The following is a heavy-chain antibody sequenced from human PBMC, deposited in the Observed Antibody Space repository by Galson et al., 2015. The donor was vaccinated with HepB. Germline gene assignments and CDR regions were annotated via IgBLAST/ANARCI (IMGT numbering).Heavy chain of an antibody. Sequence: SLRLSCAASGFTFSKYWMYWVRQAPGKGLVWVSRINSDGSSTTYADSVKGRFTVSRDNAKNTLYLQMNSLRVEDTAVYYCASLVAYYYFGMDVWGEGPTVTVSS. J-gene: IGHJ6*04. CDR3: ASLVAYYYFGMDV. V-gene: IGHV3-74*01. CDR2: INSDGSST. CDR1: GFTFSKYW. D-gene: IGHD2-15*01.